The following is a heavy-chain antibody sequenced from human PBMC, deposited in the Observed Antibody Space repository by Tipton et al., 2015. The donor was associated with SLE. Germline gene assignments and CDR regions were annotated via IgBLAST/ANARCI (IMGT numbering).Heavy chain of an antibody. V-gene: IGHV3-7*01. Sequence: GSLRLSCAASGFTFSSYWMSWVRQAPGKGLGWVGNIKQDGSEKKYVDSVKGRFTISRDNAKNSLYLQMNSLRAEDTAVYYCARVYLWEWGAFDIWGQGTMVTVSS. CDR2: IKQDGSEK. D-gene: IGHD3-16*01. CDR1: GFTFSSYW. CDR3: ARVYLWEWGAFDI. J-gene: IGHJ3*02.